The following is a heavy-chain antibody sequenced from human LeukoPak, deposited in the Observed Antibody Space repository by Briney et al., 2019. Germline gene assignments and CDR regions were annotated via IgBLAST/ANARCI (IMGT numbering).Heavy chain of an antibody. CDR2: IRSKAYGGTT. D-gene: IGHD2-2*01. CDR1: GFTLGDYA. CDR3: TRDLYCSSTSCYADYFDY. Sequence: GGSLRLACTASGFTLGDYAISWVRQVAGEGLGGVGFIRSKAYGGTTEYAASVKGRFTISRDDSKSIAYLQMNSLKTEDTAVYYCTRDLYCSSTSCYADYFDYWGQGTLVTVSS. V-gene: IGHV3-49*04. J-gene: IGHJ4*02.